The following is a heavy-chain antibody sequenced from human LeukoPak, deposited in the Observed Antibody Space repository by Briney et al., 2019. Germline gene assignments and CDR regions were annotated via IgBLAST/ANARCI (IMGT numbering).Heavy chain of an antibody. CDR2: ISAYNGNT. D-gene: IGHD5-18*01. CDR1: GYTFTSYG. V-gene: IGHV1-18*01. Sequence: ASVKVSCKASGYTFTSYGISWVRQAPGQGLEWMGWISAYNGNTNYAQKLQGRVTMTTDTSTSTAYMELRSLRSDDTAVYYCATQAVDTAMAYYYYGMDVWGQGTTVTVSS. J-gene: IGHJ6*02. CDR3: ATQAVDTAMAYYYYGMDV.